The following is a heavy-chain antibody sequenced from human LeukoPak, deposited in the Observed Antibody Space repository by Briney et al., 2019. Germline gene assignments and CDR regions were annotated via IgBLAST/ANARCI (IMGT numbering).Heavy chain of an antibody. CDR3: AKDLNRRYFDWLD. CDR1: GFTFSSYG. Sequence: PGGSLRLSCAASGFTFSSYGMHWVRQAPGKGPEWVAFIRYDGSNKYYADSVKGRFTISRDNTKNTLYLQMNSLRAEDTAVYYCAKDLNRRYFDWLDWGQGTLVTVSS. CDR2: IRYDGSNK. J-gene: IGHJ4*02. D-gene: IGHD3-9*01. V-gene: IGHV3-30*02.